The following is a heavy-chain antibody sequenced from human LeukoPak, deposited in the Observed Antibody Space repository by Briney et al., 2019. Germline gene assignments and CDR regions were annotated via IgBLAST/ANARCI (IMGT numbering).Heavy chain of an antibody. V-gene: IGHV4-59*08. D-gene: IGHD1-26*01. CDR3: ARLGKEVTYRAYYLDY. Sequence: SETLSLTCTVSGGSISSYYWSWIRQPPGKGLEWIGYIYYSGSTNYNPSLKSRVTISIDTSKNQLSLKLSSVTAADTAVYYCARLGKEVTYRAYYLDYWGQGTLVTVSS. CDR1: GGSISSYY. J-gene: IGHJ4*02. CDR2: IYYSGST.